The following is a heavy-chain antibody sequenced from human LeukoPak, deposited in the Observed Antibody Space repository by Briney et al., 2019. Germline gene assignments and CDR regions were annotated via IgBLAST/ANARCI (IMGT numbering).Heavy chain of an antibody. CDR3: ARDFGGIAPDLSGSYEDY. CDR2: IRYDGSNK. D-gene: IGHD1-26*01. CDR1: GFTFSSYG. V-gene: IGHV3-30*02. J-gene: IGHJ4*02. Sequence: GGSLRLSCAASGFTFSSYGMHWVRQAPGKGLEWVAFIRYDGSNKYYADSVKGRFTISRDNSKNTLYLQMNSLRAEDTAVYYCARDFGGIAPDLSGSYEDYWGQGTLVTVSS.